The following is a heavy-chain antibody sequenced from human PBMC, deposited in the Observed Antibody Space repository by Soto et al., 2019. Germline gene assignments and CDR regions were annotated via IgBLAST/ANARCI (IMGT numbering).Heavy chain of an antibody. CDR2: ISAFNGNT. Sequence: QGQLVQSGAEVKKPGASVKVSCKATGYTFTSYGISWVRQAPGQGLEWMGWISAFNGNTNYAQKLQGRVTMTTDTSTSTPYMELRSLRSDDTAVYYCATQVLTRDAFDIWGQGTMVTVSS. CDR3: ATQVLTRDAFDI. J-gene: IGHJ3*02. CDR1: GYTFTSYG. V-gene: IGHV1-18*01.